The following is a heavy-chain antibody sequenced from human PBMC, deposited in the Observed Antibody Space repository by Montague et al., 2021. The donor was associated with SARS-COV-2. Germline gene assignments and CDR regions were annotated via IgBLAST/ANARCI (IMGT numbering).Heavy chain of an antibody. J-gene: IGHJ6*02. CDR2: IYSSGRT. D-gene: IGHD3-10*01. Sequence: SLRLSCAASGFTVSSNYMSWVRQAPGKGLEWVSLIYSSGRTSYADSVKGRFTMSRDNSKNSLDLQLNSLRVEDTAVYFCASEKLGFSGSSYGMDVWGQGTTVTVSS. V-gene: IGHV3-53*01. CDR3: ASEKLGFSGSSYGMDV. CDR1: GFTVSSNY.